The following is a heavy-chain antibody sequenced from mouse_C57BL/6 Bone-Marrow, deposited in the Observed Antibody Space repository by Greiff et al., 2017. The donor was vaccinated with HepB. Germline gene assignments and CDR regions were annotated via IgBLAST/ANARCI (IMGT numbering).Heavy chain of an antibody. D-gene: IGHD1-1*01. CDR2: IDPSDSYT. CDR3: ARTFYYYGSSSYFDV. CDR1: GYTFTSYW. J-gene: IGHJ1*03. V-gene: IGHV1-69*01. Sequence: VQLQQSGAELVMPGASVKLSCKASGYTFTSYWMHWVKQRPGQGLEWIGEIDPSDSYTNYNQKFKGKSTLTVDKSSSTAYMQLSSLTSEDSAVYYCARTFYYYGSSSYFDVWGTGTTVTVSS.